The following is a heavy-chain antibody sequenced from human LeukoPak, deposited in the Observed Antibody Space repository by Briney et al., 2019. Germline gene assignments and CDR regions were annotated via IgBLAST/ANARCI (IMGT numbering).Heavy chain of an antibody. CDR3: ARGSYYDTSGYVNWYFDL. V-gene: IGHV3-20*04. CDR1: GFTFDDYG. J-gene: IGHJ2*01. CDR2: INWNGGST. D-gene: IGHD3-22*01. Sequence: PGGSLRLSCAASGFTFDDYGMSWVRQAPGKELEWVSGINWNGGSTGYADSVKGRFTISRYNALNSLYLQMNGLRAEDTAVYYCARGSYYDTSGYVNWYFDLWGRGTLVKVSS.